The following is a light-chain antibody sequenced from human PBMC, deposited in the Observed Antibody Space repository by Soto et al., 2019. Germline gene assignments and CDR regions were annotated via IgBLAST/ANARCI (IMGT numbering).Light chain of an antibody. CDR3: QQYNSHPWT. V-gene: IGKV1-5*03. J-gene: IGKJ1*01. CDR1: QSIRSW. Sequence: DIQMTQSPSTLPASVGDRFTVTCRASQSIRSWLAWYQEKPGKAPKLLIYNASLLETGVPSRFSGSGSGTEFTLTISSLQTDDFGTYYCQQYNSHPWTFGQGTKVDIK. CDR2: NAS.